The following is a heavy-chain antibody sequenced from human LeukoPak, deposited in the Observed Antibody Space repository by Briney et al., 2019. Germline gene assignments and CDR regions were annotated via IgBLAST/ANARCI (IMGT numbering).Heavy chain of an antibody. CDR1: GGSISSYY. CDR3: ARTTEGGYSYGYFYYYYMDV. V-gene: IGHV4-59*01. CDR2: IYYSGST. Sequence: TSETLSLTCTVSGGSISSYYWSWIRQPPGKGLEWIGYIYYSGSTNYNPSLKSRVSISVHTSKNQFSLKLSSVTAADTAVYYRARTTEGGYSYGYFYYYYMDVWGKGTTVTISS. D-gene: IGHD5-18*01. J-gene: IGHJ6*03.